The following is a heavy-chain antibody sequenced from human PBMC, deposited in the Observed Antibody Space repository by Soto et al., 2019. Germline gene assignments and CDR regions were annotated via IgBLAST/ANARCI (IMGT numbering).Heavy chain of an antibody. J-gene: IGHJ4*02. D-gene: IGHD3-22*01. V-gene: IGHV3-11*01. CDR1: GFTFSDNY. Sequence: PGGSLRLSCAASGFTFSDNYMSWIRQAPGKGLEWVSYISDSGSIIYYADSVKGRFTISRDSAKKSLYLQLNSLRAEDTAVYFCARDLGYYDSSGYFDYWGQGTLFTVSS. CDR3: ARDLGYYDSSGYFDY. CDR2: ISDSGSII.